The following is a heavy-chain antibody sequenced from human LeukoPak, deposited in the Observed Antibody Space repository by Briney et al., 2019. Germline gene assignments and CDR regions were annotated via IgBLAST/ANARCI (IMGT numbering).Heavy chain of an antibody. J-gene: IGHJ6*02. CDR3: ARDSSSSSWWTDYYYYGMDV. CDR1: GFTFSSYW. V-gene: IGHV3-74*01. CDR2: INSDGSST. D-gene: IGHD6-13*01. Sequence: GGSLRLSCAASGFTFSSYWMHWVRQAPGKGLVWVSRINSDGSSTSYADSVKGRFTISRDNAKNTLYLQMNSLRAEDTAVYYCARDSSSSSWWTDYYYYGMDVWGQGTTATVSS.